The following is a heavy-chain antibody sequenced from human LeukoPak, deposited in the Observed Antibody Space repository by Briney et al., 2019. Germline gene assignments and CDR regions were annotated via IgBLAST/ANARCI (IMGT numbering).Heavy chain of an antibody. Sequence: ASVKASCKASGGTFSSYAISWVRQAPGQGLEWMGGIIPIFGTANYAQKFQGRVTITADESTSTAYMELSSLRSEDTAVYYCARGGMVQGVYYYYYMDVWGKGTTVTVSS. CDR1: GGTFSSYA. CDR3: ARGGMVQGVYYYYYMDV. D-gene: IGHD3-10*01. CDR2: IIPIFGTA. J-gene: IGHJ6*03. V-gene: IGHV1-69*01.